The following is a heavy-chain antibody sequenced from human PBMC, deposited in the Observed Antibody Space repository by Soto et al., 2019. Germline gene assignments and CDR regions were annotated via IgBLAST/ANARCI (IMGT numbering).Heavy chain of an antibody. J-gene: IGHJ4*02. Sequence: GGSLRLSCAASVFTFSSYAMSWFRQAPGKGLEWVSAISGSGGSTYYADSVKGRFTISRDNSKNTLYLQMNSLRAEDTAVYYCADYNWNDSSFDYWGQGTLVTVSS. CDR1: VFTFSSYA. CDR3: ADYNWNDSSFDY. V-gene: IGHV3-23*01. CDR2: ISGSGGST. D-gene: IGHD1-20*01.